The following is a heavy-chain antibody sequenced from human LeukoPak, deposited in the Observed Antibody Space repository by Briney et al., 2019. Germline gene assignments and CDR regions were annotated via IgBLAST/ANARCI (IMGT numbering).Heavy chain of an antibody. CDR3: ARDREWEPPNAFDI. Sequence: AGGSLRLSCAASKFTFSSYGMHWVRQAPGKGLEWVAVIWYDGSNKYYADSVKGRFTISRDNSKNTLYLQMNSLRAEDTAVYYCARDREWEPPNAFDIWGQGTMVTVSS. CDR2: IWYDGSNK. CDR1: KFTFSSYG. V-gene: IGHV3-33*01. D-gene: IGHD1-26*01. J-gene: IGHJ3*02.